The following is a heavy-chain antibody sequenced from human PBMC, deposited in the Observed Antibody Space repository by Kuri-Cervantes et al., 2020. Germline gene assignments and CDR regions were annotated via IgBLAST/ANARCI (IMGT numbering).Heavy chain of an antibody. Sequence: SETLSLTCTVSGGSVSSGSYYWSWIRQPPGKGLEWIGYIYYSGSTYYNPSLKSRVTISVDTSKNQFSLKLSSVTAADTAVYYCASIQTEGFGELFLSNWGQGTLVTVSS. D-gene: IGHD3-10*01. CDR2: IYYSGST. CDR1: GGSVSSGSYY. CDR3: ASIQTEGFGELFLSN. J-gene: IGHJ4*02. V-gene: IGHV4-61*01.